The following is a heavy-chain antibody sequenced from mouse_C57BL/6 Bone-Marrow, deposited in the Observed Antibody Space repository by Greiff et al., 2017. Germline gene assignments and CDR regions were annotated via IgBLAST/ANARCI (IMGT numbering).Heavy chain of an antibody. V-gene: IGHV5-12*01. CDR2: ISNGGGST. CDR1: GFTFSDYY. Sequence: EVKLVESGGGLVQPGGSLKLSCAASGFTFSDYYMYWVRQTPEKRLEWVAYISNGGGSTYSPDTVKGRFTISRDNAKNTLYLQMSRLKSEDTAMYYCARIYYDYDDGAYYFDYWGQGTTLTVSS. J-gene: IGHJ2*01. CDR3: ARIYYDYDDGAYYFDY. D-gene: IGHD2-4*01.